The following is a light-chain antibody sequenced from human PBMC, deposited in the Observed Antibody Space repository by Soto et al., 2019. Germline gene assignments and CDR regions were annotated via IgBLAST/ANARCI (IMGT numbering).Light chain of an antibody. Sequence: DIQMTQSPSSLSASVGDRVTITCRASQSISTYLNWYQQKPGEAPNLLIYAASSLQSGVPSRFSGSGSGTDFTLTISSLQPEDFATYYCQQSYSNPRTFGPGTKVEIK. V-gene: IGKV1-39*01. CDR3: QQSYSNPRT. CDR1: QSISTY. CDR2: AAS. J-gene: IGKJ3*01.